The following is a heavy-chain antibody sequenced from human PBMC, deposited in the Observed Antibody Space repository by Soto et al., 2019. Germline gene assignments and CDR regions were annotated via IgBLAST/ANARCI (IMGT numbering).Heavy chain of an antibody. J-gene: IGHJ6*02. V-gene: IGHV1-46*01. CDR1: GGTFSSYA. CDR3: ARVGNYYCSVYSSAHYQYPIYV. D-gene: IGHD3-10*01. Sequence: ASVKVSCKASGGTFSSYAISWVRQAPGQGLEWMGLINPGGGSTNYAQKFQGRVTMTRDMSTSTVYMELSSLRSEDTAVYYCARVGNYYCSVYSSAHYQYPIYVSAQRTTVPVS. CDR2: INPGGGST.